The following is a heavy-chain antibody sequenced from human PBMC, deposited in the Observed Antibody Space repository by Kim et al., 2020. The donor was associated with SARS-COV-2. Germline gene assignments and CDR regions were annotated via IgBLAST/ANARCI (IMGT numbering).Heavy chain of an antibody. Sequence: GGSLRLSCIASGFTFSRYAMTWVRQTPGKGLEWVSSISPSGDYIYYADSVKGRFTFSRDNSKNTVYLQMNSLRAEDTAVYYCARQDLGDIAVVVVAGWFEPWGQGTLVTVSS. CDR2: ISPSGDYI. CDR1: GFTFSRYA. J-gene: IGHJ5*02. D-gene: IGHD2-15*01. CDR3: ARQDLGDIAVVVVAGWFEP. V-gene: IGHV3-23*01.